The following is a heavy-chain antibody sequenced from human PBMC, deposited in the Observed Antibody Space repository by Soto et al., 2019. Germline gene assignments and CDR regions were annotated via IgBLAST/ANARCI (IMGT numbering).Heavy chain of an antibody. CDR1: GFTFSDYY. CDR2: ISSSGSTI. CDR3: AWRVDSSVYYYFDY. D-gene: IGHD3-22*01. Sequence: GGSLRLSCAASGFTFSDYYMSWIRQAPGKGLEWVSYISSSGSTIYYADSVKGRFTISRANAKNSLYLQMNSLSAEDTAVYYCAWRVDSSVYYYFDYWGQGTLVTVSS. J-gene: IGHJ4*02. V-gene: IGHV3-11*01.